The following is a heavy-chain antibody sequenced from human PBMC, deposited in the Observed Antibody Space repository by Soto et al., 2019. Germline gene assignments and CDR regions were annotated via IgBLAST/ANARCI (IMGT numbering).Heavy chain of an antibody. Sequence: SETLSLTCTVSGGSISSYYWGWIRQPPGKGLEWIGYIYYSGSTNYNPSLKSRVTISVDTSKNQFSLKLSSVTAADTAVYYCARGVATYYGSGSYQFDYWGQGTLVTVSS. D-gene: IGHD3-10*01. CDR1: GGSISSYY. CDR2: IYYSGST. CDR3: ARGVATYYGSGSYQFDY. V-gene: IGHV4-59*01. J-gene: IGHJ4*02.